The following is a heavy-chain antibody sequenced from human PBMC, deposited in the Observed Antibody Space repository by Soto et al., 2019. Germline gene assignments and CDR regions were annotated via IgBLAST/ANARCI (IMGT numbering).Heavy chain of an antibody. V-gene: IGHV4-34*01. Sequence: SETLSLTCAVYGGAFSGYYWSWIRQPPGKGLEWIGEINHSGSTNDNPSLKSRVTISVDTSKNQSSLKLSSVTAADTAVYYCARGRDYGTYFDYWGQGTLVTAPQ. CDR1: GGAFSGYY. CDR2: INHSGST. J-gene: IGHJ4*02. D-gene: IGHD4-17*01. CDR3: ARGRDYGTYFDY.